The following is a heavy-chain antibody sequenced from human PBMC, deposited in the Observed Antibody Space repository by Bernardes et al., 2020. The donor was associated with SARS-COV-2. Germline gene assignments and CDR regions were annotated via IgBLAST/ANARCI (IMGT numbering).Heavy chain of an antibody. CDR2: IYYSGST. V-gene: IGHV4-31*03. CDR1: GGSISSGGYY. Sequence: TLSLTCTVSGGSISSGGYYWSWIRQHPGKGLEWIGYIYYSGSTYYNPSLKSRVTISVDTSKNQFSLKLSSVTAADTAVYYCASPTVTTRNDAFDIWGQGTMVTVSS. D-gene: IGHD4-17*01. J-gene: IGHJ3*02. CDR3: ASPTVTTRNDAFDI.